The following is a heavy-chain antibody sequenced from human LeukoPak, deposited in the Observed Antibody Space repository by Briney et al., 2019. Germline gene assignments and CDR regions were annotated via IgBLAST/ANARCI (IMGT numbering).Heavy chain of an antibody. D-gene: IGHD6-6*01. CDR1: GFSFSNYE. CDR2: IRGTGSTI. V-gene: IGHV3-48*03. J-gene: IGHJ5*02. CDR3: AKDLGQLGGNWFDP. Sequence: PGGSLRLSCTASGFSFSNYEMNWVRQAPGKGLEWVAYIRGTGSTIYYGDSVKGRFTISRDNSKNTLYLQMNSLRAEDTAVYYCAKDLGQLGGNWFDPWGQGTLVTVSS.